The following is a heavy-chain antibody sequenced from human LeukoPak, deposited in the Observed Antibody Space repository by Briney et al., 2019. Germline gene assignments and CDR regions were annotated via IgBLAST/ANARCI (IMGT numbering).Heavy chain of an antibody. D-gene: IGHD1-26*01. CDR1: GFTFITYA. CDR3: ATERRVGAAKYYFDY. CDR2: IGAGGANT. J-gene: IGHJ4*02. Sequence: GGSLRLSCAASGFTFITYAMSWVRQAPGKGLAWVSAIGAGGANTFYADSVKGRFTISRDNSKNTLYLQMNSLRAEDSAVYYCATERRVGAAKYYFDYWGQGTLVTVSS. V-gene: IGHV3-23*01.